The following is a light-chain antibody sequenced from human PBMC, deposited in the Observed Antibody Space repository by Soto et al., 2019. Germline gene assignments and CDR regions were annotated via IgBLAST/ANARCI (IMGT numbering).Light chain of an antibody. CDR3: CSYAGSYTWV. Sequence: QSVLTQPRAVSGSPGQSVTISCTGTSSDVGGYNYVSWYQQHPGKAPKLMIYDVSKRPSGVPDRFPGSKSGNTASLTISGLQAENEAHYYCCSYAGSYTWVFGGGTQLTVL. J-gene: IGLJ3*02. V-gene: IGLV2-11*01. CDR1: SSDVGGYNY. CDR2: DVS.